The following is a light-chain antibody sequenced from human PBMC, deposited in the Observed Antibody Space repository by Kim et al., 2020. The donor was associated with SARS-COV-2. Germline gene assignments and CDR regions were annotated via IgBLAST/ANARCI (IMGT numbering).Light chain of an antibody. CDR1: DISLNT. V-gene: IGLV3-21*02. CDR2: DDK. Sequence: APAQTATITGGNNDISLNTVGWDQQKPGQDPVLVVYDDKDRPSGISERFSGSTSGYTATLTTSRVEAGDEADYYCQVWDSSTDHVVFGGGTQLTVL. J-gene: IGLJ2*01. CDR3: QVWDSSTDHVV.